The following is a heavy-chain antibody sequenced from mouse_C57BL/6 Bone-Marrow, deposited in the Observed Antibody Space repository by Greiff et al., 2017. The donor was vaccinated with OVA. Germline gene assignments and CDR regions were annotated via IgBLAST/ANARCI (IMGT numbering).Heavy chain of an antibody. CDR2: SYWDDHQ. CDR3: ARRCGSGRCDC. D-gene: IGHD1-1*01. Sequence: QVTLKECGPGILQSSQTLSLTCYFSGFSLSTSGMGVSWIRQPSGKGLEWLAHSYWDDHQRYNTSLKRRLTSSKETSRNQVFRKITSVDTADTATYYCARRCGSGRCDCWGQGTTLSVSS. V-gene: IGHV8-12*01. CDR1: GFSLSTSGMG. J-gene: IGHJ2*01.